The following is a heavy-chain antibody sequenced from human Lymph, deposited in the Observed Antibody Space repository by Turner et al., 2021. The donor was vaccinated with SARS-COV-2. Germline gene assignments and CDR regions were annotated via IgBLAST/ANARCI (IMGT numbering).Heavy chain of an antibody. Sequence: EVQLVESGGGLVKPGGSLRLSCAASGFTFSSYSMNWVRQAPGKGLEWVSYITFTSSYIYYADSVKGRFTISRDNAKNSLYLQMNSLRAEDTAVYYCARGPPDFPYYFDYWDQGTLVTVSS. J-gene: IGHJ4*02. V-gene: IGHV3-21*01. D-gene: IGHD2-21*02. CDR1: GFTFSSYS. CDR2: ITFTSSYI. CDR3: ARGPPDFPYYFDY.